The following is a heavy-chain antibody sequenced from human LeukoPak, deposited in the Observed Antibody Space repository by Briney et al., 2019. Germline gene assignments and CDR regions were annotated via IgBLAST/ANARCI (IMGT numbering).Heavy chain of an antibody. CDR3: TSPPTYYDFWSGEN. V-gene: IGHV3-49*04. Sequence: GGSLRLSCTASGFTFGDYAMSWVRQAPGKGLEWVGFIRSKAYGGTTEYAASVKGRFTISRDDSKSIAYLQMNSLKTEDTAVYYCTSPPTYYDFWSGENWGQGTLVTVSS. D-gene: IGHD3-3*01. J-gene: IGHJ4*02. CDR2: IRSKAYGGTT. CDR1: GFTFGDYA.